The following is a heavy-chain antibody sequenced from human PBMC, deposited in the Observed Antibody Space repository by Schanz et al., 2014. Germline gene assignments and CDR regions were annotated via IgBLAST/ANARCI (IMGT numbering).Heavy chain of an antibody. CDR2: LSGSGGST. V-gene: IGHV3-23*04. Sequence: VQLVESGGGVVQPGRSLRLSCAASGFTFSSYAMSWVRQAPGKGLEWVSALSGSGGSTYYADSVKGRFTISRDNSENTLYLQMNSLRAEDTAVYYCARANYRRKINFDYWGRGTLVTVSS. J-gene: IGHJ4*02. CDR3: ARANYRRKINFDY. D-gene: IGHD3-10*01. CDR1: GFTFSSYA.